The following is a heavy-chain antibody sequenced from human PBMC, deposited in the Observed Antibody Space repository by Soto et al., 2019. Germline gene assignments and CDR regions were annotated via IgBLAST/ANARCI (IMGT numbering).Heavy chain of an antibody. CDR3: ARERHDYGNYFFDS. CDR1: GGSISSGVNY. V-gene: IGHV4-31*03. Sequence: SETLSLTCTVSGGSISSGVNYWTWIRQRPGEGLEWIGYSYYSGSTYYNPSLRSRVTISVDTSKNQFSLRLSSVTAADTAVYYCARERHDYGNYFFDSWGQGTLVTVSS. J-gene: IGHJ4*02. D-gene: IGHD4-17*01. CDR2: SYYSGST.